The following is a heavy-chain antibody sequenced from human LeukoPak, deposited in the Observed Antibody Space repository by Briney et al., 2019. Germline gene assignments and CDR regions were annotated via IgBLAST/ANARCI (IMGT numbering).Heavy chain of an antibody. CDR2: IIPILGIA. CDR3: ARGFHYYGSGPGDY. CDR1: GGTFSSYA. Sequence: SVKVSCKASGGTFSSYAISWVRQAPGQGLEWMGRIIPILGIANYAQKFQGRVTITADKSTSTAYMELSSLRSEDTAVYYCARGFHYYGSGPGDYWGQGTLVTVSS. V-gene: IGHV1-69*04. D-gene: IGHD3-10*01. J-gene: IGHJ4*02.